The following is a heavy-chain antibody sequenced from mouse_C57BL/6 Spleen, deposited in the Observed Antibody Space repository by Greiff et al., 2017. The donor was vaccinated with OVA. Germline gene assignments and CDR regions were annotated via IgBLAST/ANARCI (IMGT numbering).Heavy chain of an antibody. V-gene: IGHV1-18*01. D-gene: IGHD4-1*01. CDR2: INPNNGGT. Sequence: VQLQQSGPELVKPGASVKIPCKASGYTFTDYNMDWVKQSHGKSLEWIGDINPNNGGTIYNQKFKGKATLTVAKSSSTAYMELRSLTSEYTAGDYCASPGTWWYFDVWGTGTTVTVSS. J-gene: IGHJ1*03. CDR1: GYTFTDYN. CDR3: ASPGTWWYFDV.